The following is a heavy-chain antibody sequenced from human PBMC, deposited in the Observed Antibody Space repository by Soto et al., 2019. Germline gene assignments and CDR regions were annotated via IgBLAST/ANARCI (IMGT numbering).Heavy chain of an antibody. D-gene: IGHD1-26*01. V-gene: IGHV4-30-4*01. CDR2: IHYSGST. CDR1: GGSITSGDYY. J-gene: IGHJ4*02. Sequence: QVQLQESGPGLVKPSQTLSLTCTVSGGSITSGDYYWSWIRQPPGKGLEWIAYIHYSGSTYYNPSLKSRVTISVDTSKNQFSLKLSSVTAADTAVYYCARSRYTGSYFFDYWGQGSLVTVSS. CDR3: ARSRYTGSYFFDY.